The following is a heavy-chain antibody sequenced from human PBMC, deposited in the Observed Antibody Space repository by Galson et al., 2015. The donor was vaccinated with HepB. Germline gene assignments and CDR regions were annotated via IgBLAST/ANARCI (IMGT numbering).Heavy chain of an antibody. D-gene: IGHD4-17*01. V-gene: IGHV1-46*01. CDR3: ASTHYDYGDYDAFDI. CDR2: INPSGGST. Sequence: SVKVFCKASGYTFTSYYMHWVRQAPGQGLEWMGIINPSGGSTSYAQKFQGRVTMTRDTSTSTVYMELSSLRSEDTAVYYCASTHYDYGDYDAFDIWGQGTMVTVSS. J-gene: IGHJ3*02. CDR1: GYTFTSYY.